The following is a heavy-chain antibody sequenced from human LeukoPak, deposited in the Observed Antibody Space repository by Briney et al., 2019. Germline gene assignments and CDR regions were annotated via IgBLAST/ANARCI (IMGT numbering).Heavy chain of an antibody. J-gene: IGHJ4*02. CDR3: TRDRRRYYYDSSGYKYFDY. Sequence: GGSLRLSWTASGFTFGDYAMSWFRQAPGKGLEWVGFIRSKAYGGTTEYATSVKGRFTISRDDSKSIAYLQMNSLKTEDTAVYYCTRDRRRYYYDSSGYKYFDYWGQGTLVTVS. D-gene: IGHD3-22*01. V-gene: IGHV3-49*03. CDR2: IRSKAYGGTT. CDR1: GFTFGDYA.